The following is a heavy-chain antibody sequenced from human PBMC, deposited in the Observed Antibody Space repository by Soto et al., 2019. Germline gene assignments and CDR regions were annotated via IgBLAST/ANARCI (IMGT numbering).Heavy chain of an antibody. Sequence: QVQLVQSGAEVKTPGSSVKVSCKASGVTFSRFAITWVRQAPGQRLEWMGRIYPLVGAADYAQRFQDRVTITADKSTITAYMELNSLKSDDTAVYYCAREPPADAFDIWGQGTLVTVSS. CDR1: GVTFSRFA. J-gene: IGHJ3*02. V-gene: IGHV1-69*08. CDR2: IYPLVGAA. CDR3: AREPPADAFDI.